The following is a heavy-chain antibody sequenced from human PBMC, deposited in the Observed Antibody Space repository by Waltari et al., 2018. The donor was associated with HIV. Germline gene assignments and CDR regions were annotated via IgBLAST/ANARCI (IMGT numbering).Heavy chain of an antibody. V-gene: IGHV3-49*03. CDR1: GFNFGASD. CDR3: ARGVNLRCTGDCYSAY. J-gene: IGHJ4*02. CDR2: IRSKPYGGTR. D-gene: IGHD2-21*02. Sequence: EVHLVESGGGLVQPGRSLRLSCKASGFNFGASDVTWFRQAPGKGLEWVGFIRSKPYGGTREYAASVKGRFTISRDDSKNIAFLQMDSLKIEDTAVYYCARGVNLRCTGDCYSAYWGQGTLVTVSS.